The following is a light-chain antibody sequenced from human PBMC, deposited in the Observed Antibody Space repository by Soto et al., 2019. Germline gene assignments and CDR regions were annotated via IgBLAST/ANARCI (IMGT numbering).Light chain of an antibody. V-gene: IGKV3-15*01. CDR2: DAS. J-gene: IGKJ2*01. CDR3: QQYSNWPPLYT. Sequence: EIVMTQSPATLSVSPGERATLSCRASQSGSSYLAWYQQKPGLPPRLLIYDASTRATGIPDRFSGSGSGTDFTLTISSLQSADFAVYYCQQYSNWPPLYTFGRGTKLEIK. CDR1: QSGSSY.